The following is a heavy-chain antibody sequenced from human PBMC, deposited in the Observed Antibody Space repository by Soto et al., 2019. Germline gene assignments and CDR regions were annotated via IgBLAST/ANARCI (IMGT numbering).Heavy chain of an antibody. J-gene: IGHJ3*02. CDR1: GGTFSSYA. CDR2: IIPIFGTA. V-gene: IGHV1-69*13. Sequence: ASVKVSCKASGGTFSSYAISWVRQAPGQGLEWMGGIIPIFGTANYAQKFQGRVTITADESTSTAYMELSSPRSEDTAVYYCARVARRDAFDIWGQGTMVTVSS. CDR3: ARVARRDAFDI.